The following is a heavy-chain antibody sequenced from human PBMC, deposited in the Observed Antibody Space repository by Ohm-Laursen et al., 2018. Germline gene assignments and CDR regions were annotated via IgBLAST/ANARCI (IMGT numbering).Heavy chain of an antibody. D-gene: IGHD2-8*01. CDR3: ARDRDQWDYYYGMDV. J-gene: IGHJ6*02. Sequence: SLRLSCAASGFTFSSYSINWVRQAPGKGLEWVSYISSSSRSIYYADPVKGRFTISRDNAKKSLYLQMNSLRAEDTAVYYCARDRDQWDYYYGMDVWGQGTMVTVSS. CDR1: GFTFSSYS. CDR2: ISSSSRSI. V-gene: IGHV3-48*01.